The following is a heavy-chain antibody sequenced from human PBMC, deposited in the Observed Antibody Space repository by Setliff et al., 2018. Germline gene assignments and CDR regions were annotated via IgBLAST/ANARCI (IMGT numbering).Heavy chain of an antibody. CDR3: AHKSGSYSSMDY. CDR2: IYWNDDK. Sequence: GSGPTLVNPTQTLTLTCTFSGFSLSTSGVGVGWIRQPPGKALEWLALIYWNDDKRYSPSLKTRLTISKDTSKNQVVLTMTNMDPVDTATYYCAHKSGSYSSMDYWGQGTLVTVSS. D-gene: IGHD1-26*01. CDR1: GFSLSTSGVG. J-gene: IGHJ4*02. V-gene: IGHV2-5*01.